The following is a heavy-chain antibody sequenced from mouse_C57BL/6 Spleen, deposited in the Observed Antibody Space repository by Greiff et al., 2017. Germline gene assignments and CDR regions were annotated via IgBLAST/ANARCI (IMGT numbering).Heavy chain of an antibody. V-gene: IGHV1-9*01. D-gene: IGHD1-1*01. CDR3: ARSTVVARAMDY. CDR2: FLPGSGST. CDR1: GYTFPGYW. Sequence: VQLQQSGAELMKPGASVKLSCKATGYTFPGYWIEWVKQRPGHGLEWIGEFLPGSGSTNYNEKLKGKATFTADTSSNTAYMQLSSLATEDSAIYYWARSTVVARAMDYWGQGTSGTVSS. J-gene: IGHJ4*01.